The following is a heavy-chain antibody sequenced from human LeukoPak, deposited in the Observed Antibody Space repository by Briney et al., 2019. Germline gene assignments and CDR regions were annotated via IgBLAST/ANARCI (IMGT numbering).Heavy chain of an antibody. V-gene: IGHV3-21*01. J-gene: IGHJ4*02. CDR3: ARDRGYCSSTSCHFDY. CDR1: GFTFSSYS. CDR2: ISSSSSYI. Sequence: GRSLRLSCAASGFTFSSYSMNWVRQAPGEGLEWVSSISSSSSYIYYADSVKGRFTISRDNAKNSLYLQMNSLRAEDTAVYYCARDRGYCSSTSCHFDYWGQGTLVTVSS. D-gene: IGHD2-2*01.